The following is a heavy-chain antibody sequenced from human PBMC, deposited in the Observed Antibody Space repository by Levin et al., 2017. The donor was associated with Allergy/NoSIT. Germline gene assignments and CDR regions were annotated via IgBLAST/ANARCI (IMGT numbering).Heavy chain of an antibody. CDR1: GFTFSSYW. D-gene: IGHD3-22*01. J-gene: IGHJ4*02. Sequence: GGFLRLSCAASGFTFSSYWMHWVRQAPGKGLVWVSRIKSDGSSTSYADSVKGRFTISRDNAKNTLYLQMYRLRAEDTALYYCATSNYYDTTGPHEWGQGTLVTVSS. CDR3: ATSNYYDTTGPHE. CDR2: IKSDGSST. V-gene: IGHV3-74*01.